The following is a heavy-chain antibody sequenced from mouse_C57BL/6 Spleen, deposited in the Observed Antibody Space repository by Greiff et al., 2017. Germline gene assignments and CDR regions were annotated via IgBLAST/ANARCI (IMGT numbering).Heavy chain of an antibody. CDR1: GYTFTDYY. Sequence: QVQLQQSGAELVRPGASVKLSCKASGYTFTDYYINWVKQRPGQGLEWIARIYPGSGNTYYNEKFKGKATLTAEKSSSTAYMQLSSLTSEDSAVYFCARSGVATRAMDYWGQGTSVTVSS. CDR3: ARSGVATRAMDY. CDR2: IYPGSGNT. J-gene: IGHJ4*01. V-gene: IGHV1-76*01.